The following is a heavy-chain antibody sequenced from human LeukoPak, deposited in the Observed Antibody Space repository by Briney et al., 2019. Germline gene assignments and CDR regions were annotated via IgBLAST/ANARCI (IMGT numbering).Heavy chain of an antibody. V-gene: IGHV4-59*01. CDR1: GGSISSYY. CDR3: AREGPGSGDFDY. CDR2: IYYSGST. J-gene: IGHJ4*02. D-gene: IGHD1-26*01. Sequence: MPSETLSLTCTVSGGSISSYYWSWIRQPPGKGLEWIGYIYYSGSTNYNPSLKSRVTISVDTSKNQFSLKLSSVTAADTAVYYCAREGPGSGDFDYWGQGTLVTVSS.